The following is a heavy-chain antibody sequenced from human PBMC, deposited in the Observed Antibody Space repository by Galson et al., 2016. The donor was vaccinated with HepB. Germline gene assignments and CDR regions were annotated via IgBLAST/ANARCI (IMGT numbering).Heavy chain of an antibody. CDR2: IDAGNGNT. CDR3: ARQGGIYYDY. J-gene: IGHJ4*02. D-gene: IGHD3-16*01. CDR1: GYTFTSYT. V-gene: IGHV1-3*01. Sequence: SVKVSCKASGYTFTSYTMHWVRQAPGQSLEWMGWIDAGNGNTKYSQKFQGRVTITRDTSASTAYMELSSLRSEDTAVYYCARQGGIYYDYWGQGTLVTVSS.